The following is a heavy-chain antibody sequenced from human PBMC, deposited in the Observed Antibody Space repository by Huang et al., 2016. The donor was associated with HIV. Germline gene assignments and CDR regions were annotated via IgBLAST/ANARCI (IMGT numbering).Heavy chain of an antibody. CDR1: EYTLTELS. CDR2: VDPEIGET. J-gene: IGHJ4*02. Sequence: QVQLVQSRAEVKKPGASVNVPCKVSEYTLTELSIHWVRQPPGKGLEWMGGVDPEIGETIYAQKFQGRVTMTEDTSTETAVMELSGLRPEDTAVYYCATGFDVFFDFWGQGTLVTVSS. D-gene: IGHD3-9*01. V-gene: IGHV1-24*01. CDR3: ATGFDVFFDF.